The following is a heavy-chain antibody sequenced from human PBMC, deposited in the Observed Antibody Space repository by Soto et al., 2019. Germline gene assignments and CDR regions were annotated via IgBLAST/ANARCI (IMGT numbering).Heavy chain of an antibody. J-gene: IGHJ3*02. CDR3: AKDGITIFGVVTHAFDI. CDR2: ISGSGGST. Sequence: GGSLRLSCAASGFTFSSYAMSWVRQAPGKGLEWASAISGSGGSTYYEDSVKGRFTISRDNSKNTLYLQMNSLRAEDTAVYYCAKDGITIFGVVTHAFDIWRQGTMDPVSS. D-gene: IGHD3-3*01. CDR1: GFTFSSYA. V-gene: IGHV3-23*01.